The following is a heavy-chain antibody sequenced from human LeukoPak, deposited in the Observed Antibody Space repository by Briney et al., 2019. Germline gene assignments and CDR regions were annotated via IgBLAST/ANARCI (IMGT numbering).Heavy chain of an antibody. Sequence: PGGSLRLSCAASGFTFSSYAMSWVRQAPGKGLEWVSAISGSGASTYYADSVKGRFTVSRDNSKNTLYLQMNGLRAEDTAVYYCAKERGRRSYYVDYYYYMDAWGKGTTVTVS. J-gene: IGHJ6*03. D-gene: IGHD1-26*01. CDR2: ISGSGAST. V-gene: IGHV3-23*01. CDR1: GFTFSSYA. CDR3: AKERGRRSYYVDYYYYMDA.